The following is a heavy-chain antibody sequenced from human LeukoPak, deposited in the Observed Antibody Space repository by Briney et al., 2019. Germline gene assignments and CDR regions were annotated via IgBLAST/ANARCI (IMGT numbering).Heavy chain of an antibody. Sequence: GGSLRLSCVASGFTFSSYAMNWVRQAPGKGLEWVSYISSSSSTIYYAGSVKGRFTISRDNAKNSLYLQVNSLRDEDTAVYYCARDGRVDAHIDFWGQGILVTVSS. J-gene: IGHJ4*02. CDR1: GFTFSSYA. V-gene: IGHV3-48*02. D-gene: IGHD3-3*01. CDR3: ARDGRVDAHIDF. CDR2: ISSSSSTI.